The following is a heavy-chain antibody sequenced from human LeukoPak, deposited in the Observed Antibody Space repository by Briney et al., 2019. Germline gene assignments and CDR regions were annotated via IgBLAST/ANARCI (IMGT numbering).Heavy chain of an antibody. J-gene: IGHJ5*02. V-gene: IGHV3-64*04. D-gene: IGHD6-19*01. Sequence: GGSLRLSCSVSGFTFSTYVMHWVRQAPGKGLEYVSAISSNGDNTYYADSVKGRFTISRDNSKNTLYLQMNSLRAEDTAVYYCARDSSGSYNWFDPWGQGTLVTVSS. CDR2: ISSNGDNT. CDR3: ARDSSGSYNWFDP. CDR1: GFTFSTYV.